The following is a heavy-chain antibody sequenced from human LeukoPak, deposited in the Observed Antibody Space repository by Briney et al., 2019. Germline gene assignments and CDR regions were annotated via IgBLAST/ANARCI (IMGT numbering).Heavy chain of an antibody. J-gene: IGHJ3*02. CDR1: GGTFSSYA. CDR2: IIPILGIA. CDR3: ARESNVVVVAATKAFDI. Sequence: SVKVSCKASGGTFSSYAISWVRQAPGQGLEWMGRIIPILGIANYAQKFQGGVTITADKSTSTAYMELSSLRSEDTAVYYCARESNVVVVAATKAFDIWGQGTMVTVSS. V-gene: IGHV1-69*04. D-gene: IGHD2-15*01.